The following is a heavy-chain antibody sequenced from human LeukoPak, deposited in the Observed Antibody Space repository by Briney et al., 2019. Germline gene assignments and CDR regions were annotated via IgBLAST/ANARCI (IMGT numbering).Heavy chain of an antibody. CDR2: ISYDGSNK. D-gene: IGHD3-22*01. V-gene: IGHV3-30-3*01. CDR3: ARDGVVVITGGFYYYYGMDV. Sequence: GGSLRLSCAASGFTFSSYAMHWVRQAPGKGLEWVAVISYDGSNKYYADSVKGRFTISRDNSKNTLYLQMNSLRAEDTAVYYCARDGVVVITGGFYYYYGMDVWGQGTMVTVSS. CDR1: GFTFSSYA. J-gene: IGHJ6*02.